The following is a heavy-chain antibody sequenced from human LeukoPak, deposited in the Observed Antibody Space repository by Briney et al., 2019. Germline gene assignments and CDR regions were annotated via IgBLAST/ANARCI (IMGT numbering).Heavy chain of an antibody. CDR1: GISFRNYA. CDR3: ARGTYGSSHHYGMDV. CDR2: ISSNGGST. D-gene: IGHD6-13*01. V-gene: IGHV3-64*01. Sequence: GGSLRLSCAASGISFRNYAMHWVRQAPGKGLEYVSAISSNGGSTYYANSVKGRFTISRDNSKNTLYLQMGSLRAEDMAVYYGARGTYGSSHHYGMDVWGQGTTVTVSS. J-gene: IGHJ6*02.